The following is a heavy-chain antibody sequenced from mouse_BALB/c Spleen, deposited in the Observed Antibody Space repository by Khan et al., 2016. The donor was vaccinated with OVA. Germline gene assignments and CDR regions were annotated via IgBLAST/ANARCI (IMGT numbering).Heavy chain of an antibody. CDR3: ARAGYSPWFAY. CDR2: IDPENGNT. D-gene: IGHD2-3*01. CDR1: GFNIKDYY. Sequence: MQLEESGAELVRPGALVKLSCKASGFNIKDYYIHWVKQRPEQGLEWIGWIDPENGNTIYDPKFQGKANITADTYSNTAYLHFSSLTSEDTAVYYCARAGYSPWFAYWGQGTLVTVSA. J-gene: IGHJ3*01. V-gene: IGHV14-1*02.